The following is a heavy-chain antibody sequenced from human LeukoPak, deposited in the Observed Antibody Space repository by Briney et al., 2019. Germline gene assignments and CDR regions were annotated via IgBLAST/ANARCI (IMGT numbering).Heavy chain of an antibody. CDR2: IIPIFGTA. CDR1: GGTFSSYA. J-gene: IGHJ4*02. CDR3: ARDKMYSSGWALDY. V-gene: IGHV1-69*05. Sequence: SVKVSCKASGGTFSSYAISWVRRAPGQGLEWMGGIIPIFGTANYAQKFQGRVTITTDESTSTAYMELSSLRSEDTAVYYCARDKMYSSGWALDYWGQGTLVTVSS. D-gene: IGHD6-19*01.